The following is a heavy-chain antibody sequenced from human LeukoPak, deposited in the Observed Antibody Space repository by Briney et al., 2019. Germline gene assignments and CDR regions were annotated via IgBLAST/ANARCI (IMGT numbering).Heavy chain of an antibody. CDR2: IYYSGTT. Sequence: PSETLSLTCIVSGGSISSTSYYWGWIRQPPGKGLEWIGTIYYSGTTYYNPSLKSRVTISVDTSKNQFSLKLSSVTAADTAVYYCARLVVPAAMGHGLDYWGLGTMVTVSS. V-gene: IGHV4-39*01. CDR1: GGSISSTSYY. CDR3: ARLVVPAAMGHGLDY. D-gene: IGHD2-2*01. J-gene: IGHJ4*02.